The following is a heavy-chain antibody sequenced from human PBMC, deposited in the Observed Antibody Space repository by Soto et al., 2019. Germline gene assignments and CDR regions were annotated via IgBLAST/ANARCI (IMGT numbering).Heavy chain of an antibody. CDR1: GFTFNNYA. CDR3: AKLGSSSWSPHYYFDY. V-gene: IGHV3-23*01. D-gene: IGHD2-2*01. J-gene: IGHJ4*02. Sequence: EVQLLESGGGLVQPGGSLRLSCAASGFTFNNYAMGWVRQAPGKGLEWVSAITGSGSDTYYVESEKGRFTISRDNSKNTLYLQMNRLRAEDTAIYYCAKLGSSSWSPHYYFDYWGQGTLVTVSS. CDR2: ITGSGSDT.